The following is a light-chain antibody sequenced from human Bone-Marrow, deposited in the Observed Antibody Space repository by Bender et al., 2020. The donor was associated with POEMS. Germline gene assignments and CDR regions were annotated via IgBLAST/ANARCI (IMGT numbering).Light chain of an antibody. CDR2: DLI. J-gene: IGLJ2*01. V-gene: IGLV2-14*01. CDR1: SSDVGGYNY. CDR3: CSYTSTHTRV. Sequence: QSALTQPASVSGSLGQSITISCTGTSSDVGGYNYVSWYQQHPGKAPKLIIFDLINRPSGVSNRFSGSKSGNTASLTISGLQAEDEADYYCCSYTSTHTRVFGGGTKVTVL.